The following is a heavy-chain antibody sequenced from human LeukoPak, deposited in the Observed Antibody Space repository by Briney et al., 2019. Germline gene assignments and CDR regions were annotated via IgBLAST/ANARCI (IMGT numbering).Heavy chain of an antibody. CDR3: ARGRRRGYPGH. Sequence: AETLSLTCAVYGGSFSGYYSGWIRQPPGKGLEWIGEINHSGSTNYNPSLKSRVTISVDTSKNQFSLKLSSVTAADTAVYYCARGRRRGYPGHWGQGTLVTVSS. CDR1: GGSFSGYY. V-gene: IGHV4-34*01. J-gene: IGHJ4*02. D-gene: IGHD5-12*01. CDR2: INHSGST.